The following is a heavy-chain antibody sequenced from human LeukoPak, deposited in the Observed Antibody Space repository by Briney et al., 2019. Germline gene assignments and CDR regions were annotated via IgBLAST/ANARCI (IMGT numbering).Heavy chain of an antibody. D-gene: IGHD3-9*01. V-gene: IGHV3-53*01. CDR2: IRTSGQST. CDR1: GFTVSSNY. J-gene: IGHJ6*03. CDR3: ARVRFNFDWSYGRNPNYYYYMDV. Sequence: ESGGSLRLSCAASGFTVSSNYMSWVRQAPGKGLEWVSGIRTSGQSTYYADSVKGRFTISRDNSKNTLYLQMNSLRAEDTAVYYCARVRFNFDWSYGRNPNYYYYMDVWGKGTTVTVSS.